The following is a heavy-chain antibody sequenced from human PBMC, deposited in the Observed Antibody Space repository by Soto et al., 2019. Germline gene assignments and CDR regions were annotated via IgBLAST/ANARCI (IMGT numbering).Heavy chain of an antibody. D-gene: IGHD5-12*01. CDR2: IYHTGST. CDR3: ARGERSVNIVYFDY. J-gene: IGHJ4*02. CDR1: GGSISSGGYY. Sequence: SETLSLTCTVSGGSISSGGYYWSWIRQHPGKGLEWIGYIYHTGSTYYNPSLESRVTISVDTSKNQVSLKLTSVTAADTAVYFCARGERSVNIVYFDYWGQGTLVTVSS. V-gene: IGHV4-31*03.